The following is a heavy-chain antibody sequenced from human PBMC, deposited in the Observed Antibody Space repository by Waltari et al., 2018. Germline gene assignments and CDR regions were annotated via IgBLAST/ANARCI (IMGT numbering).Heavy chain of an antibody. CDR2: IIPIFGTA. J-gene: IGHJ5*02. CDR1: GGTFSSYA. Sequence: QVQLVQSGAEVKKPGSSVKVSCKASGGTFSSYAIRWVRQAPGQGLEWMGGIIPIFGTANYAQKFQGRVTITADESTSTAYMELSSLRSEDTAVYYCAAQPTRETKTGRRFDPWGQGTLVTVSS. D-gene: IGHD3-10*01. CDR3: AAQPTRETKTGRRFDP. V-gene: IGHV1-69*13.